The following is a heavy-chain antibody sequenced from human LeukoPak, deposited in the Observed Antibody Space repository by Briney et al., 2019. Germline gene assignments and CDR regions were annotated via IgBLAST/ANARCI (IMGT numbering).Heavy chain of an antibody. CDR2: ISYDGSNK. CDR1: GFTFSSYT. CDR3: AREGRFYYDSSGYGYYFDY. J-gene: IGHJ4*02. D-gene: IGHD3-22*01. V-gene: IGHV3-30*04. Sequence: GGSLRLSCAASGFTFSSYTMHWVRQAPGKGLEWVAVISYDGSNKYYADSVKGRFTISRDNSKNTLYLQMNSLRAEDTAVYYCAREGRFYYDSSGYGYYFDYWGQGTLVTVSS.